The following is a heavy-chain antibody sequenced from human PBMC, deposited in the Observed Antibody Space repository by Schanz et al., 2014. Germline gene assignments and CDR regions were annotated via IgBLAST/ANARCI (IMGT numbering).Heavy chain of an antibody. CDR2: IWYDGSKT. CDR3: ATGRAEPGNFGAEYFLH. V-gene: IGHV3-33*01. J-gene: IGHJ1*01. Sequence: LVESGGGVVQPGRSLRLSCAASGFSFDNYGMHWVRQAPGKGLEWVGVIWYDGSKTYYADSVKGRFTISRENSKNSLYLQMDSLRAEDTAVYYCATGRAEPGNFGAEYFLHWGQGTPVTVSS. D-gene: IGHD6-13*01. CDR1: GFSFDNYG.